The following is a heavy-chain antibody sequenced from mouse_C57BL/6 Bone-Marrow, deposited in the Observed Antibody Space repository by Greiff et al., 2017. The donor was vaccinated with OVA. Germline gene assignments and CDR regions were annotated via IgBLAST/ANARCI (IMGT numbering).Heavy chain of an antibody. D-gene: IGHD1-1*01. J-gene: IGHJ2*01. V-gene: IGHV1-19*01. CDR2: INPYNGGT. CDR1: GYTFPDYY. CDR3: ARSKVDDYGSSYPYYFDY. Sequence: EVQLQQSGPVLVKPGASVKMSCKASGYTFPDYYMNWVKQSHGKSLEWIGVINPYNGGTSYNQKFKGKATLTVDKSSSTAYMELNSLTSEDSAVYYCARSKVDDYGSSYPYYFDYWGQGTTLTVSS.